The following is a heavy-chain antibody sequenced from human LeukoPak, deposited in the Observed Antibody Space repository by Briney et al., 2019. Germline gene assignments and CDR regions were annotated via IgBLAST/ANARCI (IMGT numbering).Heavy chain of an antibody. CDR3: ARGRLLMWFDP. CDR1: GGSISSYY. CDR2: INHSGST. D-gene: IGHD3-16*01. Sequence: PSETLSLTCTVSGGSISSYYWSWIRQPPGKGLEWIGEINHSGSTNYNPSLKSRVTISVDTSKKQFSLKLSSVTAADTAVYYCARGRLLMWFDPWGQGTLVTVSP. V-gene: IGHV4-34*01. J-gene: IGHJ5*02.